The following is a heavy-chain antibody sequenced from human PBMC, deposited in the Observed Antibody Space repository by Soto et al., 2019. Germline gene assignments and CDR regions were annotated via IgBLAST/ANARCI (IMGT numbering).Heavy chain of an antibody. Sequence: QVQLVQSGAEVKKPGSSVKVSCKASGGTFSSYAISWVRQAPGQGLEWMGGIIPIFGTANYAQKFQGRVQITAAESTSTAYMELSSLRSEDTAVYYCASYCSGGSCHSYYYGMDVWGQGTTVTVSS. CDR1: GGTFSSYA. D-gene: IGHD2-15*01. CDR3: ASYCSGGSCHSYYYGMDV. CDR2: IIPIFGTA. V-gene: IGHV1-69*01. J-gene: IGHJ6*02.